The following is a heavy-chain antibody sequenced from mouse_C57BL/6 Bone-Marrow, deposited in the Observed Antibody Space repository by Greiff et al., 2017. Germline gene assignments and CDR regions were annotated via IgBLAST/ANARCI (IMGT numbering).Heavy chain of an antibody. V-gene: IGHV1-69*01. CDR1: GYTFTSYW. Sequence: QVQLQQPGAELVMPGASVKLSCKASGYTFTSYWMHWVKQRPGQGLEWIGEIDPSDSYTNYNQKFKGKSTLTVDKSSSTAYMQLSSLTSEDAAVYYCAREGIYGSSQYYFDYWGQGTTLTVYS. D-gene: IGHD1-1*01. CDR3: AREGIYGSSQYYFDY. CDR2: IDPSDSYT. J-gene: IGHJ2*01.